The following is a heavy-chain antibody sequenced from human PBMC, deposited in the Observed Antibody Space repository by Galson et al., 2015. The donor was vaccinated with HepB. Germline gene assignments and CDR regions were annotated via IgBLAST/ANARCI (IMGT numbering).Heavy chain of an antibody. J-gene: IGHJ4*02. CDR2: ISNNGGST. D-gene: IGHD3-22*01. Sequence: SLRLSCAASGFTFTTYAMSWVRQAPGKGLEWVSAISNNGGSTYYADSVKGRFTISRDNSKNTLYLQMNNLRAEDTAVYYCAKDPIFYSSGYLDDWGQGTLVTVSS. CDR3: AKDPIFYSSGYLDD. V-gene: IGHV3-23*01. CDR1: GFTFTTYA.